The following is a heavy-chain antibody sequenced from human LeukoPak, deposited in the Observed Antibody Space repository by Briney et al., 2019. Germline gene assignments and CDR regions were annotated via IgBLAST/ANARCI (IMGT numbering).Heavy chain of an antibody. CDR3: ARYLRRPYYFDY. CDR2: INHSGST. J-gene: IGHJ4*02. Sequence: SETLSLTCAVYGGSFSGYYWSWIRQPPGKGLEWIGEINHSGSTNYNPSLKSRVTISVDTSKNQSSLKLSSVTAADTAVYYCARYLRRPYYFDYWGQGTLVTVSS. V-gene: IGHV4-34*01. CDR1: GGSFSGYY.